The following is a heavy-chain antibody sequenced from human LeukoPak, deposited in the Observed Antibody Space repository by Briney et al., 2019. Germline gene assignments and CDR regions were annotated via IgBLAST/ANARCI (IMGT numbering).Heavy chain of an antibody. Sequence: SETLSLTCTVSGGSISSYYWSWIRQPPGKGLEWIGYIYYSGSTNYNPSLKSRVTISVGTSKNQFSLKLSSVTAADTAVYYCASTASDPFQFDYWGQGTLVTVSS. J-gene: IGHJ4*02. CDR2: IYYSGST. CDR1: GGSISSYY. CDR3: ASTASDPFQFDY. D-gene: IGHD2-21*02. V-gene: IGHV4-59*01.